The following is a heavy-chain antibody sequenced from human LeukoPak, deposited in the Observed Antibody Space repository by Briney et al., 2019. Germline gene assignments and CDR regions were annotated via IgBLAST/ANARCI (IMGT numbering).Heavy chain of an antibody. CDR1: GFTFNTYG. J-gene: IGHJ4*02. CDR2: ISGSGGAT. V-gene: IGHV3-23*01. Sequence: GGSLRLSCAASGFTFNTYGMSWVRQAPGKGLEWVSGISGSGGATYYADSVKGRFTVSRDDPHNTLYLQMNSLRAEDTAVYFCARGGVDYYGSGTYYLMYYFDYWGQGALVTVSS. D-gene: IGHD3-10*01. CDR3: ARGGVDYYGSGTYYLMYYFDY.